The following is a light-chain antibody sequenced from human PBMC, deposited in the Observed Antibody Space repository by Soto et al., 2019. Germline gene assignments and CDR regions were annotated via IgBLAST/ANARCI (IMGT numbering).Light chain of an antibody. CDR1: SSDIGDYNY. V-gene: IGLV2-14*03. J-gene: IGLJ1*01. CDR3: SSYTISSTYV. CDR2: DVD. Sequence: QSVLTQPASVSGSPGQSITISCTGTSSDIGDYNYVSWYQQHPGKAPKLMIYDVDSRPSGVSNRFSGSKSGNTASLTISGLQAEDEADYYCSSYTISSTYVFGTGTKVTVL.